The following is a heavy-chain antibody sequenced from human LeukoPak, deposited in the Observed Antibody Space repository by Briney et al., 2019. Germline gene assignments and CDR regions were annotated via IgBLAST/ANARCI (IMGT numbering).Heavy chain of an antibody. CDR3: ARLTPAAGRLYFVD. J-gene: IGHJ4*02. V-gene: IGHV3-53*01. Sequence: GGSLRLSCAASGFTANSNYLSWVRQAPGKGLEWVSTLYNTGNTYYANSVKGRFSISRDNSKNTLFLQMNSLRAEDTAVYYCARLTPAAGRLYFVDWGPGTLVTVSS. CDR1: GFTANSNY. CDR2: LYNTGNT. D-gene: IGHD6-13*01.